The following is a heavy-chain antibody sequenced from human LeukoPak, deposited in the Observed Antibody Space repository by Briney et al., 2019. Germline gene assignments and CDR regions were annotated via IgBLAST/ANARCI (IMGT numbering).Heavy chain of an antibody. J-gene: IGHJ4*02. CDR3: ARDSPLKGYNSGWATNYFDF. CDR2: VTVGAVAT. CDR1: GFTFISYA. D-gene: IGHD6-19*01. Sequence: GGSLRLSFSAAGFTFISYAISWVRQAPGKGLEWVSTVTVGAVATYYAGSVRGRHTISRDNSKNTLHLQMTRLRAEETAVYYCARDSPLKGYNSGWATNYFDFWGQGTLVTVSS. V-gene: IGHV3-23*01.